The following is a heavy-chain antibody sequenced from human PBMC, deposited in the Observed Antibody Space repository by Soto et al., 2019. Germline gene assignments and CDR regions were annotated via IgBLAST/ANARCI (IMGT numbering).Heavy chain of an antibody. V-gene: IGHV1-8*02. Sequence: ASVTVSCKASGCTFSSYTISWVRQAPGQGLEWMGRMNPNRGITGYAQKFQGRVTMTTNTSISTAYMELSSLRSEDTAVYYCARGLDSSGFLYFGHWGQGALVTVSS. J-gene: IGHJ1*01. D-gene: IGHD6-19*01. CDR2: MNPNRGIT. CDR1: GCTFSSYT. CDR3: ARGLDSSGFLYFGH.